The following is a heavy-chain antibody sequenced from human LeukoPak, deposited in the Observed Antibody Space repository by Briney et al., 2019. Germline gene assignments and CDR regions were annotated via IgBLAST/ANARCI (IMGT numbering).Heavy chain of an antibody. CDR1: GLSFSNYW. CDR3: VRLRRNNDRSGYYYYYDY. D-gene: IGHD3-22*01. Sequence: GGSLRPSCAVSGLSFSNYWMHWVRQAPGKGLVWVARTNLHGTAVDYADSVKGRFTISRDNAKNTLFLQMNSLRAEDTAVYYCVRLRRNNDRSGYYYYYDYWGQGTLVTVSS. V-gene: IGHV3-74*01. CDR2: TNLHGTAV. J-gene: IGHJ4*02.